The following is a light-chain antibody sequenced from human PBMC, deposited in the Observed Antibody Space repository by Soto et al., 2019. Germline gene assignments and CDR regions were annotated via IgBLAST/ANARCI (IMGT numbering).Light chain of an antibody. CDR2: GAS. J-gene: IGKJ4*01. CDR3: QQYGNSPFT. CDR1: QHVISSY. Sequence: EIVLTQSPGTLSLSPGERATLSCRASQHVISSYLAWYQQRPGQAPRLLISGASGRATGIPDRFNGSGSGTDFTLTISRLEPEDFAVYYCQQYGNSPFTFGGGTKVDIK. V-gene: IGKV3-20*01.